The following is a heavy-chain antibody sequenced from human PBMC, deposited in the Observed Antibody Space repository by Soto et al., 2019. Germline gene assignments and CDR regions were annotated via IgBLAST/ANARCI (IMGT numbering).Heavy chain of an antibody. D-gene: IGHD6-6*01. J-gene: IGHJ5*02. CDR3: SSRHCLARVRGWFDP. CDR2: IYWDNDK. Sequence: SGPTLVNPTDPLTLTCTFSGFSLSREERVGWGRQLTGKALERIAVIYWDNDKRSSPSLKSRLTITKDTSKKQVFLTKNNMDPVDPAIYYSSSRHCLARVRGWFDPWGPGTLVTVSS. V-gene: IGHV2-5*02. CDR1: GFSLSREER.